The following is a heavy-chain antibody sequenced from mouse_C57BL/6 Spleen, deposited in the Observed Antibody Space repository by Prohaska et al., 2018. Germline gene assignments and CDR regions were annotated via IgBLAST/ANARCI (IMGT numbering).Heavy chain of an antibody. J-gene: IGHJ2*01. D-gene: IGHD1-1*01. V-gene: IGHV1-26*01. Sequence: SGYTFTDYYMNWVKQSHGKSLEWIGDINPNNGGTSYNQKLKGKATLTVDKSSSTAYMELRSLTSEDSAVYYCARSPPYYGSSYCYFDYWGQGTTLTVSS. CDR1: GYTFTDYY. CDR2: INPNNGGT. CDR3: ARSPPYYGSSYCYFDY.